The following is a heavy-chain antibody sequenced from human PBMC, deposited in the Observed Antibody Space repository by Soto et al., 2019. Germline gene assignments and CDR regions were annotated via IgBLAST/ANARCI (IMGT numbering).Heavy chain of an antibody. CDR1: GGSINSGGYY. CDR3: ARGYRQSGYSSSWVFDY. J-gene: IGHJ4*02. V-gene: IGHV4-31*03. Sequence: QVQLRESGQGLVKPSQTLSLTCTVSGGSINSGGYYWNWIRQHPGKGRAWIGYMYYSGSTYYNPFIRSRVIISADTSENHFSLKLSSVTAADTAVYFCARGYRQSGYSSSWVFDYWGQGTLVNVSS. CDR2: MYYSGST. D-gene: IGHD6-13*01.